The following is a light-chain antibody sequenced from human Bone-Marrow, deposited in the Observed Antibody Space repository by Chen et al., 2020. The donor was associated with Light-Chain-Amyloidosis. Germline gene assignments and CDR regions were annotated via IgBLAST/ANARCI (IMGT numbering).Light chain of an antibody. Sequence: QSALTQPASVSGSPGQSITISCTGTSSDVGGGNHVSWYQQHPDKAPKLMIYEVTNRPSWVPARFSGSKSDNTASLTISGLQTEDEADYFCSSYTITNTLVFGSGTRVTVL. CDR3: SSYTITNTLV. V-gene: IGLV2-14*01. CDR2: EVT. J-gene: IGLJ1*01. CDR1: SSDVGGGNH.